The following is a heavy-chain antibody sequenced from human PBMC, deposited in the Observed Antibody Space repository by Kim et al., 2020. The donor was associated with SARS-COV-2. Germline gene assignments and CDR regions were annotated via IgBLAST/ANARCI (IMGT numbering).Heavy chain of an antibody. CDR2: INAGNGNT. J-gene: IGHJ4*02. CDR1: GYTFTSYA. D-gene: IGHD6-19*01. Sequence: ASVKVSCKASGYTFTSYAMHWVRQAPGQRLEWMGWINAGNGNTKYSQKFQGRVTITRDTSASTAYMELSSLRSEDTAVYYCARDPAHYSSGWYHFDYWGQGTLVTVSS. V-gene: IGHV1-3*01. CDR3: ARDPAHYSSGWYHFDY.